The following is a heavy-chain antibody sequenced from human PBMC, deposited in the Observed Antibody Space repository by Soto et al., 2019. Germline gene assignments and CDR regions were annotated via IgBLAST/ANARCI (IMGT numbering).Heavy chain of an antibody. Sequence: LQLVESGGGLVQPGGSLRLSCAASGFAFSSFSMNWVRQAPGKGLVWISYISSTTTTIYYADSVKGRFTISRDSAENTLYLQMNSLRDEHTADYYGTKYPLRVSLSQTYGMDAWGQGTTVTVSS. CDR2: ISSTTTTI. V-gene: IGHV3-48*02. D-gene: IGHD3-3*01. CDR3: TKYPLRVSLSQTYGMDA. CDR1: GFAFSSFS. J-gene: IGHJ6*02.